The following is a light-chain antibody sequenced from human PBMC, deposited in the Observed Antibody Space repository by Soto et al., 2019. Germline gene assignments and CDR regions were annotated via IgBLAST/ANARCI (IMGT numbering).Light chain of an antibody. J-gene: IGKJ4*01. CDR1: QDINIY. Sequence: DIQMTQSPSSLSASVGDRVTITCRAGQDINIYLAWYQQKPGKVPKLLISAASTLQSGVPSRFSGSGSGTDFTLTISSLQPEDVATYYCQKYEGAPLTFGGGTKVEIK. CDR3: QKYEGAPLT. CDR2: AAS. V-gene: IGKV1-27*01.